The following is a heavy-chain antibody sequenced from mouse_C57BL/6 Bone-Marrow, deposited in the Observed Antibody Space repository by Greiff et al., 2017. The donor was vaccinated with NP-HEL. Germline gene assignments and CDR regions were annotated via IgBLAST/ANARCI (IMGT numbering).Heavy chain of an antibody. Sequence: VQLKESGPGLAKPSQTLSLTCSVTGYSITSDYWNWIRKFPGNKLEYMGYISYSGSTYYNPSLKSRISITRDTSKNQYYLQLNSVTTDDTATDYCARSKTYYSNFWYFDVWGTGTTVTVSS. V-gene: IGHV3-8*01. CDR2: ISYSGST. CDR3: ARSKTYYSNFWYFDV. D-gene: IGHD2-5*01. J-gene: IGHJ1*03. CDR1: GYSITSDY.